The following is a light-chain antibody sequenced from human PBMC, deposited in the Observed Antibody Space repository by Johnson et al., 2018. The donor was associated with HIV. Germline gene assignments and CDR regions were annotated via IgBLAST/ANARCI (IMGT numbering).Light chain of an antibody. V-gene: IGLV1-51*01. CDR2: ENN. CDR3: GTWDSSLSAYV. CDR1: SSNIGNNY. Sequence: QSVLTQPPSVSAAPGQKVTISCSGSSSNIGNNYVSWYQQLPGTAPKLLIYENNKRPSGIPDRFSGSKSGTSATLGITGLQTGDEADYYWGTWDSSLSAYVFGTGTKVTVL. J-gene: IGLJ1*01.